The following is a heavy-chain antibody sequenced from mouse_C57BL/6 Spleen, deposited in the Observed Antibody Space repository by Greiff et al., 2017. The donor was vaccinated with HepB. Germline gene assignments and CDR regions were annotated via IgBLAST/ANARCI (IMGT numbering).Heavy chain of an antibody. J-gene: IGHJ1*03. CDR1: GYTFTDYY. CDR3: ARWGGWYFDV. CDR2: INPYNGGT. D-gene: IGHD1-1*02. V-gene: IGHV1-19*01. Sequence: EVKLMESGPVLVKPGASVKMSCKASGYTFTDYYMNWVKQSHGKSLEWIGVINPYNGGTSYNQKFKGKATLTVDKSSSTAYMELNSLTSEDSAVYYCARWGGWYFDVWGTGTTVTVSS.